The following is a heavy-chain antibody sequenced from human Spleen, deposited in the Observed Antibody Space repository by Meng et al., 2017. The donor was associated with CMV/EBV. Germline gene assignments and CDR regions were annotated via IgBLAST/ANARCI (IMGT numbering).Heavy chain of an antibody. CDR2: IFSSGRI. Sequence: GSLRLSCTVSSGSISGLYWNWIRQSPGRGLEWIGDIFSSGRIDYSPSLHGRVTISMDASKNQFSLRLNSLTAADTAVYFCARGTIFGVIFKGLGPFDLWGQGTLVTVSS. J-gene: IGHJ3*01. D-gene: IGHD3-3*02. CDR1: SGSISGLY. CDR3: ARGTIFGVIFKGLGPFDL. V-gene: IGHV4-59*11.